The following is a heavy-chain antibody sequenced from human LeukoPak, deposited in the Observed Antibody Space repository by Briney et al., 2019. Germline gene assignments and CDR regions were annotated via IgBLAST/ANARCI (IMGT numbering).Heavy chain of an antibody. CDR2: IGGRGVNT. D-gene: IGHD3-16*02. CDR3: AKVITFGGVISHFDY. Sequence: GGSLRLSCAASGFTFSNYAMSWLRQAPGKGLEWVSYIGGRGVNTYYADSVKGRFTISRDNSKNTLYLQMNSLRAEDTAVYYCAKVITFGGVISHFDYWGQGTLVIISS. CDR1: GFTFSNYA. J-gene: IGHJ4*02. V-gene: IGHV3-23*01.